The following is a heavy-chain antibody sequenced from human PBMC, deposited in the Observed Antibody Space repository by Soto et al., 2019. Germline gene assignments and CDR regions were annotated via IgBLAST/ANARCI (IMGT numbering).Heavy chain of an antibody. J-gene: IGHJ4*02. CDR3: ARHHCSGGSCYFGYFDY. CDR1: GYTFTSYG. V-gene: IGHV1-18*04. CDR2: ISAYNGNT. Sequence: QVQLVQSGAEVKKPGASVKVSCKASGYTFTSYGISWVRQAPGQGLEWMGWISAYNGNTNYAQKLQGRVTMTTDTSTGTAYMELRSLRSDDTAVYYCARHHCSGGSCYFGYFDYWGQGTLVTVSS. D-gene: IGHD2-15*01.